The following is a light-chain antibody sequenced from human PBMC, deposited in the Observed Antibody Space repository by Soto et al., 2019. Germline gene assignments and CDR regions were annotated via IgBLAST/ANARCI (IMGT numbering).Light chain of an antibody. CDR2: DAS. V-gene: IGKV1-13*02. Sequence: AIQLTQSPSSLSASVGDRVTITCRASQGISSALAWYHQKPGKAPKLLIYDASTLESGVPSRFSVSGSGTDFTLTISSLQPEDFATYYCQQFNSYPSLTFGGGTKVEIK. J-gene: IGKJ4*01. CDR3: QQFNSYPSLT. CDR1: QGISSA.